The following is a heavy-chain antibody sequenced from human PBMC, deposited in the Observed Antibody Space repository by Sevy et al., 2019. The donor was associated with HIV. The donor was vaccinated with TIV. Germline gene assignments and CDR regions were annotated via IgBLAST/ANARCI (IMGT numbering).Heavy chain of an antibody. CDR1: GFTFSSYG. CDR2: IRYDGSNK. D-gene: IGHD1-26*01. CDR3: AKDQAVGATGDDY. Sequence: GGSLRLSCAASGFTFSSYGMHWVRQAPGKGLEWVAFIRYDGSNKYYADSVKGRFTITKDNSKNTLYLQINSLRAEDTAGYYCAKDQAVGATGDDYWGQGTLVTVSS. V-gene: IGHV3-30*02. J-gene: IGHJ4*02.